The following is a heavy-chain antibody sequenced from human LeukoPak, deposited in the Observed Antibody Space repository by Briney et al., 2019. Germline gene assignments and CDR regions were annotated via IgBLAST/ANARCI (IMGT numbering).Heavy chain of an antibody. CDR3: ARGPEDYYGSGTLHFDY. V-gene: IGHV4-59*01. Sequence: SETLSLTCTVSGGSISSYYWSWIRQPPGKGLEWIGYIYYSGSTNYNPSLKSRVAISVDTSKNQFSLKLSSVTAADTAVYYCARGPEDYYGSGTLHFDYWGQGTLVTVSS. D-gene: IGHD3-10*01. CDR1: GGSISSYY. CDR2: IYYSGST. J-gene: IGHJ4*02.